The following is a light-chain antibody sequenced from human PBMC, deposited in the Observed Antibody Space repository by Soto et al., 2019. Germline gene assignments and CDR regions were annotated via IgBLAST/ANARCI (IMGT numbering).Light chain of an antibody. J-gene: IGLJ3*02. V-gene: IGLV2-8*01. Sequence: QSALTQPPSASGSPGQSVTISCTGTSSDIGGYNYVSWYQQHPGKAPKLMIHEVSKRPSGVPDRFSGSKSGNTASLTVSGLQAEDEADFYCSSYVGSNNLLFGGGTKVTVL. CDR3: SSYVGSNNLL. CDR2: EVS. CDR1: SSDIGGYNY.